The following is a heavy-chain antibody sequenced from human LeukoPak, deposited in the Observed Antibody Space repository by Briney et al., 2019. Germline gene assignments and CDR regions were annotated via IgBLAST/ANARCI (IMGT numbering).Heavy chain of an antibody. J-gene: IGHJ4*02. CDR1: GGSISGYY. V-gene: IGHV4-59*08. Sequence: SETLSLTCTVSGGSISGYYWSWIRQPPGKGLEWIGYIHYSGSTYYNPSLKSRVTISVDTSKNQFSLKLNSVTAADTALYYCARHTGDPPFRTFDYWGRGTLVTVSS. CDR2: IHYSGST. CDR3: ARHTGDPPFRTFDY. D-gene: IGHD4-17*01.